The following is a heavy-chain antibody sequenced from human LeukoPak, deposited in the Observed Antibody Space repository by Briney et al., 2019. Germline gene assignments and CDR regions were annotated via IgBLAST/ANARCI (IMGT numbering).Heavy chain of an antibody. D-gene: IGHD4-17*01. CDR2: IKQDGGEK. CDR3: ARKLGGFGDYGWYFDL. CDR1: GFTFDDYG. J-gene: IGHJ2*01. V-gene: IGHV3-7*01. Sequence: GGSLRLSCAASGFTFDDYGMSWVRHAPGKGLEWVANIKQDGGEKYYVDSVKGRFTISRDNTKNSLYLQIDSLRAEDTAVYYCARKLGGFGDYGWYFDLWGRGTLVTVSS.